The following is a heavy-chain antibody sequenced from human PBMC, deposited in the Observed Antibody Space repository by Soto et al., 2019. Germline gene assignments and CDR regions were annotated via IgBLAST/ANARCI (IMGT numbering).Heavy chain of an antibody. CDR3: ALGWGRIVDY. CDR1: GGSFSGYY. CDR2: INHSGST. J-gene: IGHJ4*02. V-gene: IGHV4-34*01. D-gene: IGHD7-27*01. Sequence: QVQLQQWGAGLLKPSETLSLTCAVYGGSFSGYYWNWIRKPPGKGLEWIGEINHSGSTNYNQSLKIRVTLSVDSAKNQFSLKLSSVTAADTAVYYCALGWGRIVDYWGPGTLVTGSS.